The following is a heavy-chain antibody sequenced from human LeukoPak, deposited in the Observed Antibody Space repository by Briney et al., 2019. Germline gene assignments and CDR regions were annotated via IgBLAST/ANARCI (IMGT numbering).Heavy chain of an antibody. Sequence: PGGSLRLSCAASGFTFSSYGMHWVRQAPGKGLEWVAVISYDGSNKYYADSVKGRFTISRDNSKNTLYLQMNSLRAEDTAVYYCAKGRVYYYGSGSAWAYYFDYWGQGTLVTVSS. D-gene: IGHD3-10*01. V-gene: IGHV3-30*18. CDR2: ISYDGSNK. CDR3: AKGRVYYYGSGSAWAYYFDY. J-gene: IGHJ4*02. CDR1: GFTFSSYG.